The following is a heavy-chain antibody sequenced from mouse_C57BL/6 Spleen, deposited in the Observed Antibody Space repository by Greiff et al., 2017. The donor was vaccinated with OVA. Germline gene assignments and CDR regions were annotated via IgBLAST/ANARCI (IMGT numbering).Heavy chain of an antibody. J-gene: IGHJ2*01. CDR2: IDPSDSYT. Sequence: QVQLKQPGAELVMPGASVKLSCKASGYTFTSYWMHWVKQRPGQGLEWIGEIDPSDSYTNYNQKFKGKSTLTVDKSSSTAYMQLSSLTSEDSAVYYCARAYYSNGDYWGQGTTLTVSS. V-gene: IGHV1-69*01. CDR3: ARAYYSNGDY. D-gene: IGHD2-5*01. CDR1: GYTFTSYW.